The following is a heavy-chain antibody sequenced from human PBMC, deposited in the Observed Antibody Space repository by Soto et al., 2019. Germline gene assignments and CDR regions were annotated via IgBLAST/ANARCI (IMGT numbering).Heavy chain of an antibody. J-gene: IGHJ4*02. CDR2: ISPNSGST. D-gene: IGHD6-13*01. CDR1: GYTFTSYG. CDR3: ARDQGIAAAGTDIGNFDY. V-gene: IGHV1-18*01. Sequence: GASVKVSCKASGYTFTSYGISWVRQAPGQGLEWMGWISPNSGSTSYAQKFQGRVTMTTDTSTSTVYMELSSLRSEDTAVYYCARDQGIAAAGTDIGNFDYWGQGTLVTVSS.